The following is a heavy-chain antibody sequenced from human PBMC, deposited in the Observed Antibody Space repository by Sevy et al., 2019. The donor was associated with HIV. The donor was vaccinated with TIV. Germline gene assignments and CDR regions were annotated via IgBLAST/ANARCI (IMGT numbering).Heavy chain of an antibody. V-gene: IGHV3-30*18. J-gene: IGHJ5*02. Sequence: GGSRRLSCAASGFTFSSYGMHWVRQAPGKGLEWVAVISYDGSNKYYADSVKGRFTITRDNSKNTLYLQMNRLRAEDTAVYYCAKDEAPYYYDSSGSYSPFGSWGQGTLVTVSS. CDR2: ISYDGSNK. CDR1: GFTFSSYG. D-gene: IGHD3-22*01. CDR3: AKDEAPYYYDSSGSYSPFGS.